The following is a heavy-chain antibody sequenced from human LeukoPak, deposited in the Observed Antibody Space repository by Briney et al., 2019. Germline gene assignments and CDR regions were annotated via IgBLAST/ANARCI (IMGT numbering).Heavy chain of an antibody. Sequence: GGSLRLSCAASGFPFSNYWMHWVRQAPGKGLEWVSRITHTGDTSGYADPVRGRFTISRDNTKNTLYLDMNSLRADDTAVYYCAGDRDGLGDFWGQGTLVTVSS. CDR3: AGDRDGLGDF. CDR1: GFPFSNYW. CDR2: ITHTGDTS. D-gene: IGHD3/OR15-3a*01. J-gene: IGHJ4*02. V-gene: IGHV3-74*01.